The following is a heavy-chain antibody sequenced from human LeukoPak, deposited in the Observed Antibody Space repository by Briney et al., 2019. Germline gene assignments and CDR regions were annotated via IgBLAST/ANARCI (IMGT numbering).Heavy chain of an antibody. J-gene: IGHJ4*02. CDR3: AKDTSINRYGSFGY. D-gene: IGHD3-10*01. CDR2: IWYDGSNK. CDR1: GFTFSTYG. Sequence: QTGGFLRLSCAASGFTFSTYGMHWVRQAPGKGLEWVAVIWYDGSNKYYADSVKGRFTISRDNSKNTLYLQMNSLRAEDTAVYYCAKDTSINRYGSFGYWGQGTLVTVSS. V-gene: IGHV3-33*06.